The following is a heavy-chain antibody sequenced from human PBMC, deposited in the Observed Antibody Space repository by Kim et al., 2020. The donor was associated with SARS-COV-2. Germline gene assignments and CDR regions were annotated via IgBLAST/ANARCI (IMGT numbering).Heavy chain of an antibody. V-gene: IGHV3-74*01. CDR1: GFTLSRYW. CDR3: ARRAYSSGWWYFDY. J-gene: IGHJ4*02. Sequence: GGSLRLSCAASGFTLSRYWMHWVRQVPGKGLVWVSRINSDGSITSYAGSVKGRFTISRDNAKNTLYLQMNSLRAEDTAVYYCARRAYSSGWWYFDYWGQG. D-gene: IGHD6-19*01. CDR2: INSDGSIT.